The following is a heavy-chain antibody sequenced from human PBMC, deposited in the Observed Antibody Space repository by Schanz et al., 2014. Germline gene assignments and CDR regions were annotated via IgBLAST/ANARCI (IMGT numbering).Heavy chain of an antibody. CDR2: ISGRDGST. Sequence: EVQLLESGGGLVEPGGSLRLSCATSGFSLDIFAVSWVRQAPGKGLEWVSAISGRDGSTYYADSVRGRFTISRDNSKNTLYLQMNSLRAEDTAVYYCANNWNLDYWGQGTLXTVSS. D-gene: IGHD1-20*01. CDR1: GFSLDIFA. J-gene: IGHJ4*02. CDR3: ANNWNLDY. V-gene: IGHV3-23*01.